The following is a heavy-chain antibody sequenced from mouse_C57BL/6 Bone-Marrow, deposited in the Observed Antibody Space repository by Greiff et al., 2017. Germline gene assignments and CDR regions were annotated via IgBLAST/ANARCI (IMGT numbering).Heavy chain of an antibody. CDR3: ARPTEGRYFDY. J-gene: IGHJ2*01. Sequence: QVQLQQSGPELVKPGASVKISCKASGYAFSSSWMNWVKQRPGKGLEWIGRIYPGDGDTNYNGKFKGKATLTADKSSSTAYMQLSSLTSEDSAVYFCARPTEGRYFDYWGQGTTLTVSS. V-gene: IGHV1-82*01. CDR2: IYPGDGDT. CDR1: GYAFSSSW.